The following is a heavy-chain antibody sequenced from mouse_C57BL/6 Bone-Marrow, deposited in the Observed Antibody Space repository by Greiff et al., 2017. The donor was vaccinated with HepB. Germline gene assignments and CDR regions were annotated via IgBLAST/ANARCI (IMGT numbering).Heavy chain of an antibody. V-gene: IGHV2-9-1*01. D-gene: IGHD1-1*01. CDR3: ARNFITTVPGAY. Sequence: VKRVESGPGLVAPSQRLSITCTVSGFSLTSYAISWVRQPPGKGLEWLGVIWTGGGTNYNSALKSRLSISKDNSKSQVFLKMNSLQTDDTARYYCARNFITTVPGAYWGQGTLVTVSA. J-gene: IGHJ3*01. CDR1: GFSLTSYA. CDR2: IWTGGGT.